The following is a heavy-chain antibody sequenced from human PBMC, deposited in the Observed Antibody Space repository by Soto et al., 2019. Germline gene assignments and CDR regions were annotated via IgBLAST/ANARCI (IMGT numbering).Heavy chain of an antibody. V-gene: IGHV3-74*01. CDR3: ARGGVIVVGLDV. CDR1: GFTFSTYW. Sequence: EVQLVESGGGLVQPGGSLRLSCAGTGFTFSTYWMHWLRQAPGKGLEWVSRIKTDGTITGYADPVKGRFTISRDNAKNTLYLQMNSLRAEDTAVYYCARGGVIVVGLDVWGQGTTVTVSS. CDR2: IKTDGTIT. D-gene: IGHD3-22*01. J-gene: IGHJ6*02.